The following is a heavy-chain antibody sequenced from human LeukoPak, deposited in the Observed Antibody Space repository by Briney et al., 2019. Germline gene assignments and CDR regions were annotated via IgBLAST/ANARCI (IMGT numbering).Heavy chain of an antibody. CDR3: ARDWSRYYDSSGLSDY. CDR1: GFTFNTYE. Sequence: GGSLRLSCAASGFTFNTYEMNWVRQAPGKGLEWISYISSSSSTIYYADSVKGRFTISRDNAKNSLYLQMNSLRAEDTAVYYCARDWSRYYDSSGLSDYWGQGTLVTVSS. CDR2: ISSSSSTI. D-gene: IGHD3-22*01. J-gene: IGHJ4*02. V-gene: IGHV3-48*03.